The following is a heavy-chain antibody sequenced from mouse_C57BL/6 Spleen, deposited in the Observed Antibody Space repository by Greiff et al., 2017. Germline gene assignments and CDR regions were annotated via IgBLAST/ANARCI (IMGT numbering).Heavy chain of an antibody. J-gene: IGHJ2*01. Sequence: EVKLVESGPELVKPGASVKISCKASGYTFTDYYMNWVKQSHGKSLEWIGDINPNNGGTSYNQKFKGKATLTVDKSSSTAYMELRSLTSEDSAVYYCARLGSSYHYWGQGTTLTVSS. V-gene: IGHV1-26*01. CDR1: GYTFTDYY. CDR3: ARLGSSYHY. CDR2: INPNNGGT. D-gene: IGHD1-1*01.